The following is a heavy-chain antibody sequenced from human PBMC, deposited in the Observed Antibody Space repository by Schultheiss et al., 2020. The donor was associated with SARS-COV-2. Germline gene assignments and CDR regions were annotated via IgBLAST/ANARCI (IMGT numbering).Heavy chain of an antibody. V-gene: IGHV4-39*07. Sequence: SQTLSLTCTVSGGSISSSSYYWGWIRQPPGKGLEWIGSIYYSGSTYYNPSLKSRVTISVDTSKNQFSLKLSSVTAADTAVYYCARGGSGSYSSYYYYYYMDVWGKGTTVTVS. CDR1: GGSISSSSYY. D-gene: IGHD3-10*01. CDR2: IYYSGST. J-gene: IGHJ6*03. CDR3: ARGGSGSYSSYYYYYYMDV.